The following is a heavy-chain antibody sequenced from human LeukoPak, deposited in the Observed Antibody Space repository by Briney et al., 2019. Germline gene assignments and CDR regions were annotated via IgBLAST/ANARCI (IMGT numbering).Heavy chain of an antibody. CDR3: TRGEDTAMVLNY. J-gene: IGHJ4*02. CDR2: IRSKAYGGTT. CDR1: GFTFGDCA. D-gene: IGHD5-18*01. Sequence: GGSLRLSCTASGFTFGDCAMSWVRQAPGKGLEWVGFIRSKAYGGTTEYAASVKGRFTISRDDSKSIAYLQMNSLKTEDTAVYYCTRGEDTAMVLNYWGQGTLVTVSS. V-gene: IGHV3-49*04.